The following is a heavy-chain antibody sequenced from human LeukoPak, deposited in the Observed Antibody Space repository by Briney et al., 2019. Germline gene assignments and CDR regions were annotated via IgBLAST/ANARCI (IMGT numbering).Heavy chain of an antibody. CDR3: ARGSGYDSSGYYYSYYYGMDV. V-gene: IGHV1-46*01. CDR1: GYTFTSYD. D-gene: IGHD3-22*01. J-gene: IGHJ6*02. CDR2: INPSGGST. Sequence: ASVKVSCKASGYTFTSYDINWVRQAPGQGLEWMGIINPSGGSTSYAQKFQGRVTMTRDTSTSTVYMELSSLRSEDTAVYYCARGSGYDSSGYYYSYYYGMDVWGQGTTVTVSS.